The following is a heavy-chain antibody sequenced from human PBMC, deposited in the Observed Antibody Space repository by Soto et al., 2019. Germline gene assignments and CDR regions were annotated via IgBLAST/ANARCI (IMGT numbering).Heavy chain of an antibody. CDR3: VRDRDSITAAQKVYYYALDV. V-gene: IGHV1-69*12. Sequence: VQLVQSGAEVKKPGSSVNVSCKASGGTFSRYALSWVRQAPGQGLEWMGGIIPIFATPKYAQKFQGRVTIAADESTSTAYMELSSLRSEDTAVYYCVRDRDSITAAQKVYYYALDVWGQGTTVTVSS. CDR1: GGTFSRYA. CDR2: IIPIFATP. J-gene: IGHJ6*02. D-gene: IGHD6-13*01.